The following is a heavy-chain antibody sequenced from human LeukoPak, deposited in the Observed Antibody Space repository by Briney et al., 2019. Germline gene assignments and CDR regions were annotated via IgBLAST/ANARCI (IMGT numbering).Heavy chain of an antibody. J-gene: IGHJ4*02. Sequence: GGSLRLSCAASGFTFSSYGMHWVRQAPGKGLEWVAFIRYDGSNKYYADSVKGRFTISRDNSKNTLYPQMNSLRAEDTAVYYCAKEGEDIVVVPAAMHFDYWGQGTLVTVSS. CDR1: GFTFSSYG. D-gene: IGHD2-2*01. CDR3: AKEGEDIVVVPAAMHFDY. V-gene: IGHV3-30*02. CDR2: IRYDGSNK.